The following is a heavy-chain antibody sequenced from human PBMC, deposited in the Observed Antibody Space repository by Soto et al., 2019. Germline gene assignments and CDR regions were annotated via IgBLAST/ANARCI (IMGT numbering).Heavy chain of an antibody. J-gene: IGHJ4*02. V-gene: IGHV4-31*03. CDR2: IYYSGRT. CDR1: GVSISSGGYY. Sequence: SETLSLTCTVSGVSISSGGYYWSWIRQHPGKGLEWIGNIYYSGRTYYNPSLKSRVILSVDTSKNHFSLTPRSVTAADSAMYYCAGVIGGDSEYYFDFWGQGALVTVSS. CDR3: AGVIGGDSEYYFDF. D-gene: IGHD2-21*02.